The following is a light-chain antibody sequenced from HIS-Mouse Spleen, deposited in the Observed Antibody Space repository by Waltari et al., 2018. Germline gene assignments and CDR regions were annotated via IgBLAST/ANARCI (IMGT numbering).Light chain of an antibody. J-gene: IGLJ2*01. Sequence: SYELTQPPSVSVSPGQTARITCPADALPKKYAYWYQQKSGQAPVLVIYEDSKRPSGIPDRFSGSSSGTMATLTISGAQVEDEADYYCYSTDSSGNHRVFGGGTKLTVL. CDR3: YSTDSSGNHRV. V-gene: IGLV3-10*01. CDR2: EDS. CDR1: ALPKKY.